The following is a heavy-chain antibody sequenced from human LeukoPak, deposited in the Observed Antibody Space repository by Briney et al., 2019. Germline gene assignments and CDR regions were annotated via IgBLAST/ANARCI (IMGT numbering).Heavy chain of an antibody. CDR1: GFTFSTYV. CDR3: AKGRLATVTAWDYFDY. CDR2: ISGSGGST. Sequence: GGSLRLSCAASGFTFSTYVVSWVRQAPGKGLEWVSAISGSGGSTYYADSVKGRFTVSRDNSKNTLYLQMNSLRAEDTAVYYCAKGRLATVTAWDYFDYWGQGTLVTVSS. V-gene: IGHV3-23*01. D-gene: IGHD2-21*02. J-gene: IGHJ4*02.